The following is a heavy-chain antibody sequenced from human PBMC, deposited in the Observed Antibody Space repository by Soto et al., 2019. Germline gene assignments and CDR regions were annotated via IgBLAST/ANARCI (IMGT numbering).Heavy chain of an antibody. CDR1: GFTFSSFA. CDR2: ISGSGGST. CDR3: ETGLSAGKGSPTDF. Sequence: PGGSLRLSCAASGFTFSSFAMSWVRQAPGKGLDWVSAISGSGGSTYSADSVKGRFTISRDNSKNTLYLQMSSLRAEDTAVYYCETGLSAGKGSPTDFWGQGSLVTVSS. V-gene: IGHV3-23*01. J-gene: IGHJ4*02. D-gene: IGHD6-13*01.